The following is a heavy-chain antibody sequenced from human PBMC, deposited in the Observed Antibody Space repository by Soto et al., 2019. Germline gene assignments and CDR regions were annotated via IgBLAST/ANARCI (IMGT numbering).Heavy chain of an antibody. CDR1: GFTVSNNY. CDR3: AREGGNLNWFDP. V-gene: IGHV3-66*01. J-gene: IGHJ5*02. CDR2: IYSGGST. Sequence: GGSLRLSCAASGFTVSNNYMTWVRQAPGKGLEWVSVIYSGGSTYYADSVKGRFTISRDNSKNTLYLQMNSLRVEDTAVYYCAREGGNLNWFDPWGQGTLVTVSS. D-gene: IGHD1-26*01.